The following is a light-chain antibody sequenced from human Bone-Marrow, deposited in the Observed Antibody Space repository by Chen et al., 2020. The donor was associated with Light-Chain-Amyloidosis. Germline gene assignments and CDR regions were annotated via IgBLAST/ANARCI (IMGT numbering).Light chain of an antibody. V-gene: IGLV3-25*03. CDR2: TDT. CDR1: DLPTKY. CDR3: QSADSSGTCEMK. Sequence: SYELTQPPSVSVSPGQTARITCSGDDLPTKYAYWYQQKPGQAPVLVIHTDTERPSGISERFSGSSSGTTATLTISRLQAEDAADYHSQSADSSGTCEMKFGGGTRLTVL. J-gene: IGLJ2*01.